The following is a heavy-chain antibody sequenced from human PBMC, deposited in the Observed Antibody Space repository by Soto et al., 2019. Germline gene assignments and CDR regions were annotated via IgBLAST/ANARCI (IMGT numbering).Heavy chain of an antibody. V-gene: IGHV1-46*01. J-gene: IGHJ4*02. Sequence: GASVKVSCKASGYTFTSYYMHWVRQAPGQGLEWMGIINPSGGSTSYAQKFQGRVTMTRDTSTSTVYMELSSLRSEDTAVYYCARDRETYYYDSSGRSPLDYWGQGTLVTVSS. CDR2: INPSGGST. CDR1: GYTFTSYY. D-gene: IGHD3-22*01. CDR3: ARDRETYYYDSSGRSPLDY.